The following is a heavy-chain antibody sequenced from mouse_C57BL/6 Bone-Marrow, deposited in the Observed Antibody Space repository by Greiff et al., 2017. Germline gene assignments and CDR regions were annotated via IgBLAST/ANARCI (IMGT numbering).Heavy chain of an antibody. CDR3: AREEDNDEEDVDFDY. V-gene: IGHV1-76*01. D-gene: IGHD2-4*01. CDR1: GYTFTDYY. Sequence: QVQLQQSGAELVRPGASVKLSCKASGYTFTDYYINWVKQRPGQGLEWIARIYPGSGNTYYNEKFKGQATLTADKSYSTAYMQLSSLTSEDSAVYFCAREEDNDEEDVDFDYWGQGTTLTVSS. CDR2: IYPGSGNT. J-gene: IGHJ2*01.